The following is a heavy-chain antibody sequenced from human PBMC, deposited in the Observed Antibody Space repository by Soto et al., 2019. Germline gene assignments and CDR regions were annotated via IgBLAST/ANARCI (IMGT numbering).Heavy chain of an antibody. V-gene: IGHV3-9*01. J-gene: IGHJ4*02. CDR1: GFTFDDYA. D-gene: IGHD1-26*01. Sequence: EVQLVESGGGLVQPGRSLRLSCAASGFTFDDYAMHWVRQAPGKGLEWVSGISWKRGSIGYEDSVKGRFTISRDNAKNYMNLKMSMLVAEDTALYYCAQGCHVLTEGGGYWGQGTLVTVSS. CDR2: ISWKRGSI. CDR3: AQGCHVLTEGGGY.